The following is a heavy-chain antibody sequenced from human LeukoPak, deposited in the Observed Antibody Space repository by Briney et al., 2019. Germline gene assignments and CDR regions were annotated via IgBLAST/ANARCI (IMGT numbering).Heavy chain of an antibody. J-gene: IGHJ6*03. CDR3: ARGVRAALAAAGGYMDV. CDR1: GFTFSSYA. D-gene: IGHD6-13*01. CDR2: ISGSGGST. Sequence: GGSLRLSCAASGFTFSSYAMSWVRQAPGKGLEWVSAISGSGGSTYYADSVKGRFTISRDNSKNTLYLQMNSLRAEDTAVYYCARGVRAALAAAGGYMDVWGKGTTVTVSS. V-gene: IGHV3-23*01.